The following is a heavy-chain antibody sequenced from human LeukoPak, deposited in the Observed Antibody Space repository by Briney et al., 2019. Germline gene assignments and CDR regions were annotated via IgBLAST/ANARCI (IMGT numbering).Heavy chain of an antibody. CDR3: ARVWGRLDY. CDR1: GGSISSYY. CDR2: IYYSGST. Sequence: SETLSLTCTVSGGSISSYYWRWIRQPPGKGLEWIGYIYYSGSTNYNPSLKSRVTISVDTSKNQFSLKLSSVTAADTAVYYCARVWGRLDYWGQGTLVTVSS. V-gene: IGHV4-59*01. J-gene: IGHJ4*02. D-gene: IGHD7-27*01.